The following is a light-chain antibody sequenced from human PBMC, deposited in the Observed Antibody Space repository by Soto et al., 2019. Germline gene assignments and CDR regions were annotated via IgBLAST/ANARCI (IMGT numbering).Light chain of an antibody. CDR2: DVS. CDR3: SSYTSSSTLYV. V-gene: IGLV2-14*01. J-gene: IGLJ1*01. Sequence: QSALTHPASVSGSPGHSITISGTGTSSNFGDYNYVSWYQQHPGKAPKPMIYDVSNRPSGVSNRFSGSKSGNTASLTISGLQAEDEADYYCSSYTSSSTLYVFGTGTKLTVL. CDR1: SSNFGDYNY.